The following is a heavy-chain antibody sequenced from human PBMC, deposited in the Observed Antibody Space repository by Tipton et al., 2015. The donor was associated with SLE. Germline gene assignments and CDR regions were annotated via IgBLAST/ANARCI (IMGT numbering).Heavy chain of an antibody. CDR3: ARGEYNWNFEY. CDR1: GFTFSSYG. CDR2: IWYDGSNK. V-gene: IGHV3-33*01. D-gene: IGHD1-20*01. J-gene: IGHJ4*02. Sequence: SGFTFSSYGMHWVRQAPGKGLEWVAVIWYDGSNKYYADSVRGRFTISRDNSKNTLYLQMNSLRAEDTAVYYCARGEYNWNFEYWGQGTLVTVSS.